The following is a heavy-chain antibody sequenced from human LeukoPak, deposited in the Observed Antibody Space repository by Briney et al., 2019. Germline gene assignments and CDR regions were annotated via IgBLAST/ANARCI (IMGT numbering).Heavy chain of an antibody. D-gene: IGHD3-9*01. CDR3: TTCYDILTGYRFDY. J-gene: IGHJ4*02. CDR1: GFTFSNAW. CDR2: IKSKTDGGTT. V-gene: IGHV3-15*01. Sequence: GGSLRLSCAASGFTFSNAWMSWVRQAPGKGLEWVGRIKSKTDGGTTDYAAPVKGRFTISRDDSKNTLYLQMNSLKTEDTAVYYCTTCYDILTGYRFDYWGQGTLVTVSS.